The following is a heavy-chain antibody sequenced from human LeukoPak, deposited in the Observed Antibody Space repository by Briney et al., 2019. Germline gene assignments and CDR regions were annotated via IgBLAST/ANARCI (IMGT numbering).Heavy chain of an antibody. CDR3: ARDRLDTALDYYYYYYMDV. CDR2: ISSSSSYI. J-gene: IGHJ6*03. CDR1: GFTFSSYS. Sequence: GGSLRLSCAASGFTFSSYSMNWVRQAPGKGLEWVSSISSSSSYIYYADSVKGRLTISRDNAKNSLYLQMNSLRAEDTAVYYCARDRLDTALDYYYYYYMDVWGKGTTVTVSS. D-gene: IGHD5-18*01. V-gene: IGHV3-21*01.